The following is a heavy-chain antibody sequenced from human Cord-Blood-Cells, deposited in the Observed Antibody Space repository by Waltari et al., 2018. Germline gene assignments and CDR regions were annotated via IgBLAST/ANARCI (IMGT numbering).Heavy chain of an antibody. V-gene: IGHV1-69*01. D-gene: IGHD3-10*01. J-gene: IGHJ5*02. CDR2: IIPIFGTA. CDR1: GGTFSSYA. Sequence: QVQLVQSGAEVKKPGSSVKVSCKASGGTFSSYAISWVLQAPGQGLGWMGGIIPIFGTANYAQKLQGRVTITADESTSTAYMELSSLRSEDTAVYYCARESTMVRGVIITPRLSFDPWGQGTLVTVSS. CDR3: ARESTMVRGVIITPRLSFDP.